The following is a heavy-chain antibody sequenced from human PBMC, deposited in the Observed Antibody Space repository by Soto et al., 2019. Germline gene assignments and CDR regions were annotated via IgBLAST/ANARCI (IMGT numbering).Heavy chain of an antibody. V-gene: IGHV4-30-4*01. J-gene: IGHJ3*02. Sequence: QVQLQESGPGLVKPSQTLSLTCTVSGGSISSGDYYWSWIRQPPGKGLEWIGYIYYSGNTFYNPSLKSRVTISVDTSKNQFSLKLSSVTAADTAVYYCARDTRYFDWSDAFDIWGQGTMVTVSS. CDR2: IYYSGNT. CDR1: GGSISSGDYY. CDR3: ARDTRYFDWSDAFDI. D-gene: IGHD3-9*01.